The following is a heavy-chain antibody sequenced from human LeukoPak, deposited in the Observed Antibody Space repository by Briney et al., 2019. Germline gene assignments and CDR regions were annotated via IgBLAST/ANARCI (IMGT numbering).Heavy chain of an antibody. V-gene: IGHV3-23*01. D-gene: IGHD2-8*01. J-gene: IGHJ4*02. CDR2: ISGSGGST. CDR1: GFTFSSYA. CDR3: AKAPGSYCTNGVCYWFDY. Sequence: GGSLRLSCAASGFTFSSYAMSWVRQAPGKGLEWVSAISGSGGSTYYADSVKGRFTISRDNSKNTLYLQMNSLRAEDTAVYYCAKAPGSYCTNGVCYWFDYWGQGTLVTVSS.